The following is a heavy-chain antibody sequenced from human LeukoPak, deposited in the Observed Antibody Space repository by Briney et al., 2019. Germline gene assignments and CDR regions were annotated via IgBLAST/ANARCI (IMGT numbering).Heavy chain of an antibody. CDR3: ARLYSGSYPDY. CDR2: IYYSGST. V-gene: IGHV4-39*01. D-gene: IGHD1-26*01. CDR1: GGSISSSSYY. Sequence: SETLSLTCTVSGGSISSSSYYWGWIRQPPGKGLEWIGSIYYSGSTYYNPSLKSRVTISVDTSKNQFSLKLSSVTAADTAVYYRARLYSGSYPDYWGQGTLVTVSS. J-gene: IGHJ4*02.